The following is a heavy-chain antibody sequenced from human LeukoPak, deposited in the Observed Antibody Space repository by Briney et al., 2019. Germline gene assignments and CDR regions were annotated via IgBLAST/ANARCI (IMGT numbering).Heavy chain of an antibody. CDR1: GFTFSDHH. V-gene: IGHV3-72*01. Sequence: PGGSLRLSCAASGFTFSDHHMDWVRQAPGKGLEWVGRIRNKANVYTTEYAASGKGRFTISRDDSKNSLYLQMNSLKSEDTAVYYCARDIGGLDGDGLDCWGQGTLVTVSS. J-gene: IGHJ4*02. D-gene: IGHD3/OR15-3a*01. CDR3: ARDIGGLDGDGLDC. CDR2: IRNKANVYTT.